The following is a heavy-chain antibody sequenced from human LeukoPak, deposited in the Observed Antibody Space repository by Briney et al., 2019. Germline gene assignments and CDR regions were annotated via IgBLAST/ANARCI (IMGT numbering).Heavy chain of an antibody. Sequence: PSETLSLTCTVSGGSIRSYYWSWIRQPPGKGLEWIGYIYYSGSTNYNPSLKSRVTISVDASKNQFSLRLSSVTAADTAVYYCARNIAVAGKGKYYYMDVWGKGTTDTVSS. CDR1: GGSIRSYY. J-gene: IGHJ6*03. CDR3: ARNIAVAGKGKYYYMDV. CDR2: IYYSGST. D-gene: IGHD6-19*01. V-gene: IGHV4-59*01.